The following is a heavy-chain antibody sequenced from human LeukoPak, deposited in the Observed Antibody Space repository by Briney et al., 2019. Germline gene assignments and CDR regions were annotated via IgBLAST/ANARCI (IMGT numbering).Heavy chain of an antibody. CDR3: ARGLRVSPAFDY. V-gene: IGHV1-2*02. Sequence: ASVKVSCKASGYTFTGYYMHWVRQAPGQGLEWMAWIDPKSGATNYAQRFQGRVTMTRDTSIITAYMELSRLRSDDTAVYYCARGLRVSPAFDYWGQGTLVTVSS. J-gene: IGHJ4*02. D-gene: IGHD2-2*01. CDR1: GYTFTGYY. CDR2: IDPKSGAT.